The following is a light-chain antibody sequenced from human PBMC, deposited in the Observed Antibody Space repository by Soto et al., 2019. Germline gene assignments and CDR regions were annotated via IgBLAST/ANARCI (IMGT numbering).Light chain of an antibody. Sequence: EIVLSQSPGTLSLSPGERATLSCRASQSVSSNLAWYQQKPGQAPRLLIYGASTRATGIPARFSGSGSGTEFTLTISSLQSEDFAVYYCQQSNNWVTSAPGTKVDIK. CDR3: QQSNNWVT. V-gene: IGKV3-15*01. CDR1: QSVSSN. J-gene: IGKJ3*01. CDR2: GAS.